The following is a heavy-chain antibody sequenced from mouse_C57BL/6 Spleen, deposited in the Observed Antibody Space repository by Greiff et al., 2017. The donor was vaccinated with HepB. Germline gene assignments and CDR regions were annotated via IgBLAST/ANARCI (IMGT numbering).Heavy chain of an antibody. Sequence: QVQLKESGAELVRPGTSVKMSCKASGYTFTNYWIGWAKQRPGHGLEWIGDIYPGGGYTNYNEKFKGKATLTADKSSSTAYMQFSSLTSEDSAIYYCARRAITTDYYAMDYWGQGTSVTVSS. V-gene: IGHV1-63*01. CDR1: GYTFTNYW. CDR3: ARRAITTDYYAMDY. J-gene: IGHJ4*01. CDR2: IYPGGGYT. D-gene: IGHD1-2*01.